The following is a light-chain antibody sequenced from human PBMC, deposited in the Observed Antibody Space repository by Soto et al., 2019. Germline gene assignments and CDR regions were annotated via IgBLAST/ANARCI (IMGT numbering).Light chain of an antibody. CDR3: QQYGSSPLLT. Sequence: EIVLPQSPGTLSLSPGERATLSCRASQSVSSSYLAWYQQKPGQAPRLLIYGASSRATGIPDRFSGSGSGTDFTLTISRLEPEDFAGYYCQQYGSSPLLTFGQGTKVEIK. J-gene: IGKJ1*01. V-gene: IGKV3-20*01. CDR1: QSVSSSY. CDR2: GAS.